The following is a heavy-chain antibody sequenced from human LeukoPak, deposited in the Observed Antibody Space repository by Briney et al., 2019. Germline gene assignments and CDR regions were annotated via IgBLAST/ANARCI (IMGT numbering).Heavy chain of an antibody. CDR2: MNPKSGDA. Sequence: ASVKVSCKVSGYTFTTYDINWVRQAAGQGFEWMGWMNPKSGDAGYADKFQGRVAITRDTSINTAYLELSALTSDDTAVYYCARGPFGNCGGGPCHFRDIDNWYDPWGQGTLVTVSS. CDR1: GYTFTTYD. CDR3: ARGPFGNCGGGPCHFRDIDNWYDP. D-gene: IGHD2-21*01. J-gene: IGHJ5*02. V-gene: IGHV1-8*03.